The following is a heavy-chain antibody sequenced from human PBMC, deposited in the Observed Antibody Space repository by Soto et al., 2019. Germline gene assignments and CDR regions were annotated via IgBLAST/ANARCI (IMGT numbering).Heavy chain of an antibody. CDR3: ARVPRTGRGGMDV. Sequence: QVQLVQSGAEVKKPGSSVEVSCKASGGTLSSYTFTWVRQAPGQGLEWMGGIIPVFGTPNYAENFQGRVKIIADESTSTAYMELSSLRSEDTAVYYCARVPRTGRGGMDVWGQGTTVTVSS. V-gene: IGHV1-69*01. CDR2: IIPVFGTP. J-gene: IGHJ6*02. CDR1: GGTLSSYT.